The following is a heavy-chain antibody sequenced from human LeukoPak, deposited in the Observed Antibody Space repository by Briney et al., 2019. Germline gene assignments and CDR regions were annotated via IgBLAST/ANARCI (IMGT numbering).Heavy chain of an antibody. CDR3: ATRNYYYYYGMDV. CDR1: GGTFSSYA. CDR2: INPSGGST. V-gene: IGHV1-46*01. D-gene: IGHD4-11*01. Sequence: ASVKVSCKASGGTFSSYAISWVRQAPGQGLEWMGIINPSGGSTSCAQKFQGRVTMTRDTSTSTVYMELSSLRSEDTAVYYCATRNYYYYYGMDVWGQGTTVTVSS. J-gene: IGHJ6*02.